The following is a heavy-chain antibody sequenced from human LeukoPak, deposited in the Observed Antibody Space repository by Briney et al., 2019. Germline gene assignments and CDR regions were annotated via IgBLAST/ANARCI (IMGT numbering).Heavy chain of an antibody. Sequence: ASVKVSCKVSGYALTELSIHWVRQAPGKGLEWMGGLDPEDGETMYAKKFQGRVTMTEDTSTDTAYMELSSLRSEDSAVYYCTALDCSSSHCSLDSWGQGTVVTVSS. CDR1: GYALTELS. V-gene: IGHV1-24*01. CDR3: TALDCSSSHCSLDS. D-gene: IGHD2-2*01. CDR2: LDPEDGET. J-gene: IGHJ4*02.